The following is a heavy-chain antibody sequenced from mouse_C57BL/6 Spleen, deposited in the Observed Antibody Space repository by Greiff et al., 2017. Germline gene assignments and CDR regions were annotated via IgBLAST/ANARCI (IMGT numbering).Heavy chain of an antibody. J-gene: IGHJ2*01. CDR1: GYRFTSYY. V-gene: IGHV1-66*01. CDR2: LYPGSGNT. CDR3: ASSYDDYHDY. D-gene: IGHD2-4*01. Sequence: VQLQQSGPELVKPGASVQISCKASGYRFTSYYIHWVKQRPGQGLEWIGWLYPGSGNTKYNEKFKGKATLTADTSSSTAYMQLSSLTSEDSAVCYSASSYDDYHDYWGQGTTLTVSS.